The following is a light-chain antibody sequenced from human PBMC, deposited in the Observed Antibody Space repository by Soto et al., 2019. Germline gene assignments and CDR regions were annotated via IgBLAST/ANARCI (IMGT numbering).Light chain of an antibody. V-gene: IGKV3-15*01. CDR1: QSVRNN. CDR3: WQYYGWLVIT. Sequence: EIMMTQSPATLSVSPGERATLSCRASQSVRNNLAWYQQKPRHAPTMLLYYASTRATSVPARISGSGSGREFTLTISSLQAEEYVVLYCWQYYGWLVITFGEGTRLEIK. CDR2: YAS. J-gene: IGKJ5*01.